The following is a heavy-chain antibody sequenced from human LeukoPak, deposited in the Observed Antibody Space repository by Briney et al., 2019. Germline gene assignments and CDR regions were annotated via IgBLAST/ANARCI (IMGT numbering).Heavy chain of an antibody. CDR1: GFTFNNYG. D-gene: IGHD6-13*01. CDR2: ISGSGGNT. V-gene: IGHV3-23*01. CDR3: AKDMGIAAAGRGYYFDY. Sequence: GGSLRLSCAASGFTFNNYGMNWVRQAPGKGLEWVSGISGSGGNTYYADAVKGRFTISRDNSKSTLYLQMNGLRAEDTAVYYCAKDMGIAAAGRGYYFDYWGQGTLVTVSS. J-gene: IGHJ4*02.